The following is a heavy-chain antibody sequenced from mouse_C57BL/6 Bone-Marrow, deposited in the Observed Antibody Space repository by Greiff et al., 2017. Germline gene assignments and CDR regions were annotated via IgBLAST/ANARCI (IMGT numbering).Heavy chain of an antibody. V-gene: IGHV1-5*01. Sequence: VQLQQSGTVLARPGASVKMSCKTSGYTFTSYWMHWVKQRPGQGLEWIGAIYPGNSDTSYNQKFKGKAKLTAVTAASTAYMVLSSLTNEDSEVSYCTIPSYDWFAYWGQGTLVTVSA. CDR2: IYPGNSDT. CDR1: GYTFTSYW. D-gene: IGHD2-12*01. CDR3: TIPSYDWFAY. J-gene: IGHJ3*01.